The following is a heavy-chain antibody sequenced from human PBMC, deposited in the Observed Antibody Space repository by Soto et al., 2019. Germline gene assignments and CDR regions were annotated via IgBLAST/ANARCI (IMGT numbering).Heavy chain of an antibody. CDR2: ITPIFGTA. Sequence: SVKVSCKASGGTFSSYAISWVRQAPGQGLEWMGGITPIFGTANYAQKFQGRVTITADESTSTAYMELSSLRSEDTAVYYCARVDYDFWSGYEAQYYYYYGMDVWGQGTTVTVSS. V-gene: IGHV1-69*13. D-gene: IGHD3-3*01. CDR1: GGTFSSYA. J-gene: IGHJ6*02. CDR3: ARVDYDFWSGYEAQYYYYYGMDV.